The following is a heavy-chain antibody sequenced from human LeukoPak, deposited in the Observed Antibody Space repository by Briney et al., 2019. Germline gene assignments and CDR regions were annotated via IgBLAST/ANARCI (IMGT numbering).Heavy chain of an antibody. V-gene: IGHV3-21*01. CDR1: GFTFSSYS. CDR2: ISSSSSYI. D-gene: IGHD3-9*01. Sequence: GGSLRLPCAASGFTFSSYSMNWVRQAPGKGLEWVSSISSSSSYIYYADSVKGRFTISRDNAKSSLYLQMNSLRAEDTAVYYCASLSYDILTGYYMGDYWGQGTLVTVSS. CDR3: ASLSYDILTGYYMGDY. J-gene: IGHJ4*02.